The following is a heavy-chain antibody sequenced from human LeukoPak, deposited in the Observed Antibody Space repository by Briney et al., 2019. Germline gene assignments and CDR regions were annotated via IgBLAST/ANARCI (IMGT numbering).Heavy chain of an antibody. CDR3: AREMNSGYDSAPDY. D-gene: IGHD5-12*01. J-gene: IGHJ4*02. CDR1: GFTFSDYY. V-gene: IGHV3-11*01. Sequence: GGSLRLSCAASGFTFSDYYMSWIRQALGKGLEWVSYISSSGSTIYYADSVKGRFTISRDNAKNSLYLQMNSLRAEDTAVYYCAREMNSGYDSAPDYWGQGTLVTVSS. CDR2: ISSSGSTI.